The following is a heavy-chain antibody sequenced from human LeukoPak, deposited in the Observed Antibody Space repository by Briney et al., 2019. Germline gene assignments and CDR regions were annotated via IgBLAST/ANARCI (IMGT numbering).Heavy chain of an antibody. Sequence: GGSLRLSCAASGFKFSDYAMNWVRQAPGKGLEWVSGLFGSGGGISYADSVKGRFTIYRDNSKNTLYLQMNSLTADDTAVYYCAKGLRPDGYWDIDSWGRGTLVIVSS. CDR1: GFKFSDYA. D-gene: IGHD5-24*01. V-gene: IGHV3-23*01. CDR3: AKGLRPDGYWDIDS. J-gene: IGHJ4*02. CDR2: LFGSGGGI.